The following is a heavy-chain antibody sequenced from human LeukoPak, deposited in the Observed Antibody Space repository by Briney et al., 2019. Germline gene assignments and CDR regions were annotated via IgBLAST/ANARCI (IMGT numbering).Heavy chain of an antibody. CDR1: GFTFSDYY. CDR3: ASTGYSSGWSPVDY. CDR2: ISSSSSYT. V-gene: IGHV3-11*03. Sequence: GGSLRLSCAASGFTFSDYYMSWIRQAPGKGLEWVSYISSSSSYTNYADSVKGRFTISRDNAKNSLYLQMTSLRAEDTAVYYCASTGYSSGWSPVDYWGQGTLVTVSS. J-gene: IGHJ4*02. D-gene: IGHD6-19*01.